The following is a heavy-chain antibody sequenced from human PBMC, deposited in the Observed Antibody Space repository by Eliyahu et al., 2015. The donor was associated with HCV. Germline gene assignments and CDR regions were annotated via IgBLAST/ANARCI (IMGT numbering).Heavy chain of an antibody. D-gene: IGHD2-2*02. CDR3: ARLPFNCSSTSCYSAWFDP. CDR2: IYYSGST. Sequence: QVQLQESGPGLVKPSETLSLTCTVSGGSVSSGSYYWSWIRQPPGKGLEWIGYIYYSGSTNYNPSLKSRVTISVDTSKNQFSLKLSSVTAADTAVYYCARLPFNCSSTSCYSAWFDPWGQGTLVTVSS. V-gene: IGHV4-61*01. J-gene: IGHJ5*02. CDR1: GGSVSSGSYY.